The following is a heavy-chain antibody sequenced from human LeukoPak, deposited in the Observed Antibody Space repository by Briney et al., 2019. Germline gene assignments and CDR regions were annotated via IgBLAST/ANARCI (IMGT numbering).Heavy chain of an antibody. CDR2: INPNSGGT. CDR1: GYTFTGYY. J-gene: IGHJ4*02. CDR3: QRITIFGVVIDFDY. V-gene: IGHV1-2*02. Sequence: ASVKVSCKASGYTFTGYYMHWVRQAPGQGLEWMGWINPNSGGTNYAQKFQGRVTMTRDTSISTAYMELSRLRSDDTAVYYCQRITIFGVVIDFDYWGQGTLVAVSS. D-gene: IGHD3-3*01.